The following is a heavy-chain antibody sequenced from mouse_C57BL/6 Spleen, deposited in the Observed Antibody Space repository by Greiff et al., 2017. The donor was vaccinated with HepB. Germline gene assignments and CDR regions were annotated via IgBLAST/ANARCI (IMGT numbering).Heavy chain of an antibody. CDR2: INPSNGGT. J-gene: IGHJ3*01. CDR3: ARTPYDGYYVWFAY. D-gene: IGHD2-3*01. Sequence: QVHVKQPGTELVKPGASVKLSCKASGYTFTSYWMHWVKQRPGQGLEWIGNINPSNGGTNYNEKFKSKATLTVDKSSSTAYMQLSSLTSEDSAVYYCARTPYDGYYVWFAYWGQGTLVTVSA. CDR1: GYTFTSYW. V-gene: IGHV1-53*01.